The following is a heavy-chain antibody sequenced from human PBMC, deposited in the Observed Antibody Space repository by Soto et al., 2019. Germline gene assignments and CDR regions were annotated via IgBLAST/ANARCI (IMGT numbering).Heavy chain of an antibody. CDR2: INPSGGST. CDR1: GYTFTSYY. Sequence: ASVKVSCKASGYTFTSYYMHWVRQAPGQGLEWMGIINPSGGSTSYAQKFQGRVTMTRDTSTSTVYMELSSLRSEDTAVYYCASTIFGLVKGPLDAFDIWGQGTMVTVSS. D-gene: IGHD3-3*01. V-gene: IGHV1-46*03. J-gene: IGHJ3*02. CDR3: ASTIFGLVKGPLDAFDI.